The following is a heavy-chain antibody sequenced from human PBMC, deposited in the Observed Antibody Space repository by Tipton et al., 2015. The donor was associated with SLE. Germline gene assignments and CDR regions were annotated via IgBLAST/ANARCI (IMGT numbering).Heavy chain of an antibody. CDR3: AREKDYSDAFDI. V-gene: IGHV4-61*09. J-gene: IGHJ3*02. CDR1: GGSISSGSYY. D-gene: IGHD4-11*01. CDR2: IYTSGST. Sequence: TLSLTCTVSGGSISSGSYYWSWIRQPAGKGLEWIGYIYTSGSTNYNPSLKSRVTISVDTSKNQFSLKLSSVTAADTAVYYCAREKDYSDAFDIWGQGTMVTGSS.